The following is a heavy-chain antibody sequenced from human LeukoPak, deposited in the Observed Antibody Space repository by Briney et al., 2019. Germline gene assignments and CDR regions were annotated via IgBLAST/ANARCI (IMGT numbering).Heavy chain of an antibody. CDR2: IYHSGST. Sequence: SETLSLTCTASGDSISSYYWSWLRQPPGKGLECFGYIYHSGSTNYNPSLNSRVTITAATSKAQSTLKRASVSAAATAVYYGATGYSSTWYYFDYWGQGTLVTVSS. D-gene: IGHD6-13*01. J-gene: IGHJ4*02. CDR1: GDSISSYY. CDR3: ATGYSSTWYYFDY. V-gene: IGHV4-59*01.